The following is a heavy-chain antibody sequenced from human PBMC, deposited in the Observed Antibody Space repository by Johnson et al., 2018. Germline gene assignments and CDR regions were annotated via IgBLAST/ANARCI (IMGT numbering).Heavy chain of an antibody. CDR3: ARELRLRFLEWLLTRDAFDI. Sequence: QVQLVQSGGGVVQPGKSLRLSCEGSGFAFSNYVMNWVRQAPGTGLEWVAVISYDGSNKHDGDSVKGRFTISRDNSKNTLYLQMKSLRQDDTAVYYCARELRLRFLEWLLTRDAFDIWGQGTMVTVSS. D-gene: IGHD3-3*01. J-gene: IGHJ3*02. CDR1: GFAFSNYV. V-gene: IGHV3-30-3*01. CDR2: ISYDGSNK.